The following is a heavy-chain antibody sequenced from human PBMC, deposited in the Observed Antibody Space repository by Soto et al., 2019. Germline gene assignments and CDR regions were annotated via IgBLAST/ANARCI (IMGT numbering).Heavy chain of an antibody. D-gene: IGHD6-6*01. CDR1: GYTFTSYY. CDR2: INPSGGST. CDR3: ARERSGSSSGSYYYYYGMDV. Sequence: RASVKVSCKASGYTFTSYYMHWVRQAPGQGLEWMGIINPSGGSTSYAQKFQGRVTMTRDTSTSTVYMELSSLRSEDTAVYYCARERSGSSSGSYYYYYGMDVWGQGTTVTVSS. V-gene: IGHV1-46*01. J-gene: IGHJ6*02.